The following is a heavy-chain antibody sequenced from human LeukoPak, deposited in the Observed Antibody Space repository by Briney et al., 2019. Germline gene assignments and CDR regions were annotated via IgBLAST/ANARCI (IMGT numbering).Heavy chain of an antibody. CDR3: ARGSFPHGDYGLHAFDI. CDR2: INPSGGST. V-gene: IGHV1-46*01. D-gene: IGHD4-17*01. CDR1: GYTFTSYY. Sequence: GASVKVSCKASGYTFTSYYMHWVRQAPGQGLEWMGIINPSGGSTSYAQKFQGRVTMTRDTSISTAYMELSRLRSDDTAVYYCARGSFPHGDYGLHAFDIWGQGTMVTVSS. J-gene: IGHJ3*02.